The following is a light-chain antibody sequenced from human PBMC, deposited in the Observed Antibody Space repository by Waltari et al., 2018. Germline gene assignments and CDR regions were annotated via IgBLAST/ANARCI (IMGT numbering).Light chain of an antibody. Sequence: DIQMTQSPSTLSASVGDRITITCRASQTISSWLAWYQQKPGKAPKSLIYEASTLESGVPSRFAGSGSGKEFTLTISSLQPDDFATYYCQQYHSDPFTFGPGTKVVVK. CDR3: QQYHSDPFT. J-gene: IGKJ3*01. V-gene: IGKV1-5*03. CDR1: QTISSW. CDR2: EAS.